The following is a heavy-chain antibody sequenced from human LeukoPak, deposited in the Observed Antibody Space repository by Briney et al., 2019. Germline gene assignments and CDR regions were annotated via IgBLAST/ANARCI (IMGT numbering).Heavy chain of an antibody. V-gene: IGHV3-23*01. Sequence: PGGSLRLSCAASGFTFSSYAMSWVRQAPGKGLEWVSAISGSGGSTYYADSVEGRFTISRDNSKNTLYLQMNSLRAEDTAVYYCAKDRGYYYDSSGFLFDYWGQGTLVTVSS. D-gene: IGHD3-22*01. CDR3: AKDRGYYYDSSGFLFDY. J-gene: IGHJ4*02. CDR1: GFTFSSYA. CDR2: ISGSGGST.